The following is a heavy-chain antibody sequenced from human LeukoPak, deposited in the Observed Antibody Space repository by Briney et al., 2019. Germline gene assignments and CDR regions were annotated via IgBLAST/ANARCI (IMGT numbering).Heavy chain of an antibody. CDR2: ISSSSSYI. V-gene: IGHV3-21*01. CDR1: GFTFSSYS. D-gene: IGHD2-2*02. Sequence: GGSLRLSCAASGFTFSSYSMNWVRQAPGKGLEWVSSISSSSSYIYYADSVKGRFTISRDNAKNSLYLQMNSLRAEDTAVYYCARDDCSSTSCYTGSYYYGMDVWGQGTTVTVSS. J-gene: IGHJ6*02. CDR3: ARDDCSSTSCYTGSYYYGMDV.